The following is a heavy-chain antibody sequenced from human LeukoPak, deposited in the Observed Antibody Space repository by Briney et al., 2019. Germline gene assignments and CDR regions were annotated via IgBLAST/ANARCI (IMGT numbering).Heavy chain of an antibody. Sequence: PSETLSLTCAVSGGSFSRYYWSWIRQSPGKGLEWIAEIDHRGDTNYNPSVKSGVSTSVDTSKNQLSLKVRSLSAADTAVYSCARGATISETGYFDFWGQGTPVTVSS. CDR1: GGSFSRYY. J-gene: IGHJ4*03. D-gene: IGHD5-24*01. V-gene: IGHV4-34*01. CDR3: ARGATISETGYFDF. CDR2: IDHRGDT.